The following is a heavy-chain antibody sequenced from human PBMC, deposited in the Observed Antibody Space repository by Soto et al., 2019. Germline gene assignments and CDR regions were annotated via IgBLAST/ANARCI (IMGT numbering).Heavy chain of an antibody. D-gene: IGHD6-19*01. CDR3: AKATTNGGWFNPFDS. J-gene: IGHJ4*02. CDR2: LSGSGTST. Sequence: EVQLLESGGGLVQPGGSLRLSCAASGFSFVNYAMNWVRQAPGKGLEWVSDLSGSGTSTYYADSVKGRFTISRDNSRDTLFLQMNSLTADDTAVYYCAKATTNGGWFNPFDSWGQGALVTVSS. CDR1: GFSFVNYA. V-gene: IGHV3-23*01.